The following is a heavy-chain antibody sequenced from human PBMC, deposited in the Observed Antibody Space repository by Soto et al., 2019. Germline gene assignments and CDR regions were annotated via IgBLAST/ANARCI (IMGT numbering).Heavy chain of an antibody. J-gene: IGHJ3*02. Sequence: ASVKVSCKASGYTFTSYGISWVRQAPGQGLEWMGWISAYNGNTNYAQKLQGRVTMTTDTSTSTAYMELGSLRSDDTAVYYCRSSGDYDILTGYDAFDIWGQGTMVTVSS. D-gene: IGHD3-9*01. CDR3: RSSGDYDILTGYDAFDI. CDR1: GYTFTSYG. CDR2: ISAYNGNT. V-gene: IGHV1-18*01.